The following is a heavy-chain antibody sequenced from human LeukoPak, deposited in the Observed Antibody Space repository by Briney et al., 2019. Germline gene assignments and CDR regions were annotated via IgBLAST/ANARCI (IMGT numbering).Heavy chain of an antibody. D-gene: IGHD3-22*01. Sequence: ASVRVSCKASGYTFTSYDINWVRHAPGQGREWMGWMNPKSGNTGYAQKFQGRVTMTSKTSISTAYMELSSLRSEDTAVYYCARGYGDTMIVAAHDAFDIWGQGTMVTVSS. J-gene: IGHJ3*02. CDR1: GYTFTSYD. CDR3: ARGYGDTMIVAAHDAFDI. V-gene: IGHV1-8*01. CDR2: MNPKSGNT.